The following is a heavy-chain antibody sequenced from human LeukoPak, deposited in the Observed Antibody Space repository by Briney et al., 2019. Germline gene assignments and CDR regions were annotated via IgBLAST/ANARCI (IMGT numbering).Heavy chain of an antibody. V-gene: IGHV3-23*01. Sequence: GGSLRLSCSASAFTFSSFAMGWDRPAPGEGREWVSTILGCGSTYYADAVKGRFTISRDNSKNTLYLQMNSLRAEDTAVYYCAKEWGSSGWPIDYWGQGTLVTVSS. CDR1: AFTFSSFA. CDR2: ILGCGST. J-gene: IGHJ4*02. CDR3: AKEWGSSGWPIDY. D-gene: IGHD6-19*01.